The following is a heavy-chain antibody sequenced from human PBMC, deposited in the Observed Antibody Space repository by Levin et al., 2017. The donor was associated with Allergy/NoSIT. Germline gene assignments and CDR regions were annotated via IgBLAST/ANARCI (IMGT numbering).Heavy chain of an antibody. CDR3: TTAERKKQPPGDY. Sequence: GESLKISCAASGFTFSNAWMSWVRQAPGKGLEWVGRIKSKTDGGTTDYAAPVKGRFTISRDDSKNTLYLQMNSLKTEDTAVYYCTTAERKKQPPGDYWGQGTLVTVSS. V-gene: IGHV3-15*01. J-gene: IGHJ4*02. D-gene: IGHD6-13*01. CDR2: IKSKTDGGTT. CDR1: GFTFSNAW.